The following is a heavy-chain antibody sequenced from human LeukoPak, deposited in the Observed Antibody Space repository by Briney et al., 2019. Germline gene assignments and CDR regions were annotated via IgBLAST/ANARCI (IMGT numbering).Heavy chain of an antibody. J-gene: IGHJ4*02. CDR3: ARDIAARRFDY. CDR1: GFTFSSYW. D-gene: IGHD6-6*01. CDR2: IWYDGSNK. Sequence: PGGSLRLSCAASGFTFSSYWMHWVRQAPGKGLEWVAVIWYDGSNKYYADSVKGRFTISRDNSKNTLYLQMNSLRAEDTAVYYCARDIAARRFDYWGQGTLVTVSS. V-gene: IGHV3-33*08.